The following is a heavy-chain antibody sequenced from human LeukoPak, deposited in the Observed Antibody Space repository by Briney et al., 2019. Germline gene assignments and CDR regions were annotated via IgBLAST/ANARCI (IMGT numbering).Heavy chain of an antibody. D-gene: IGHD1-26*01. Sequence: GGSLGLSCAASGFTVSSNYMSWVRQAPGKGLEWVSVIYSGGSTYYADSVKGRFTISRDNSKNTLYLQMNSLRAEDTAVYYCARNRYSGSYPPDYWGQGTLVTVSS. J-gene: IGHJ4*02. CDR2: IYSGGST. V-gene: IGHV3-53*01. CDR3: ARNRYSGSYPPDY. CDR1: GFTVSSNY.